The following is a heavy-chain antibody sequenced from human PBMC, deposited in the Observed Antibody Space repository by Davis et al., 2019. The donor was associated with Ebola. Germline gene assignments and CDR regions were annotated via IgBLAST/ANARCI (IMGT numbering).Heavy chain of an antibody. CDR3: ERNGNWDCDY. Sequence: GESLKISCTASGFSFSSHWMHWVRQAPGKGLEWVSCIDSDVRSIMYADSVKGRFTISRDNAKESLYLQMNSLRAEDTAVYYCERNGNWDCDYWGQGTLVTVSS. D-gene: IGHD7-27*01. CDR2: IDSDVRSI. J-gene: IGHJ4*02. V-gene: IGHV3-74*03. CDR1: GFSFSSHW.